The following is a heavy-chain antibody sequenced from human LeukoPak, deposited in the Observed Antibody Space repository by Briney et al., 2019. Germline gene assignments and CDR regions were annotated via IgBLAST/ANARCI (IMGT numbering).Heavy chain of an antibody. CDR1: GYTFTSYD. Sequence: ASVKVSCKASGYTFTSYDITWVRQATGQGLEWMGWMNPTSGNTGFAQKFQGRVTMTMNASISTAYMELSSLRSDDTAVYYCARGGLTSCYGCFDYWGQGTLVTVSS. J-gene: IGHJ4*02. CDR2: MNPTSGNT. V-gene: IGHV1-8*01. CDR3: ARGGLTSCYGCFDY. D-gene: IGHD2-2*01.